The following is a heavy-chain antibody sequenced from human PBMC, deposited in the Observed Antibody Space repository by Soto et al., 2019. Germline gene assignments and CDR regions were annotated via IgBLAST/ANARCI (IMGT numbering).Heavy chain of an antibody. CDR2: INQDGSEK. CDR3: AIEFWGSVCNDY. Sequence: EVQLVESGGGLVQPGGSLRLSCAASGFTFNRYCMTWVRQPPGTGLEWVANINQDGSEKYCVDSVKGRFTISRDNAKNSLYLQMNSLRADDTAVYYCAIEFWGSVCNDYWGQGTLVTVSP. V-gene: IGHV3-7*01. D-gene: IGHD6-19*01. CDR1: GFTFNRYC. J-gene: IGHJ4*02.